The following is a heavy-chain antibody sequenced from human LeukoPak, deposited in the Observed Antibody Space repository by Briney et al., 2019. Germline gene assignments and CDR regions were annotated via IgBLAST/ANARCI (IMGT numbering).Heavy chain of an antibody. CDR2: FYTSGRT. CDR1: GGSISSDTYY. J-gene: IGHJ4*02. Sequence: SETLSLTCTVSGGSISSDTYYWSWIRQPAGKGLEWIGRFYTSGRTNYNPSLKSRVTISVDTSKNQFSLKLSSVTAADTAVYYCARGVGNYSPLFDFWGQGTLVTVSS. V-gene: IGHV4-61*02. CDR3: ARGVGNYSPLFDF. D-gene: IGHD1-26*01.